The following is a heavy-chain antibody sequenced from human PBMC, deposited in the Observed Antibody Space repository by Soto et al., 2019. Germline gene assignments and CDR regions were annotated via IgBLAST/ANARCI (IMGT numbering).Heavy chain of an antibody. CDR3: ARTRTFSLGFYYSAMDV. CDR2: IYPGGSDT. V-gene: IGHV5-51*01. Sequence: GESLKISCKASGYSFTSYWIAWVRQMPGKGLEWMGIIYPGGSDTKYSPSFQGQVTISADRSISTAYLQWGSLKASDSAIYYCARTRTFSLGFYYSAMDVWGQGTAVTVS. D-gene: IGHD3-16*01. J-gene: IGHJ6*02. CDR1: GYSFTSYW.